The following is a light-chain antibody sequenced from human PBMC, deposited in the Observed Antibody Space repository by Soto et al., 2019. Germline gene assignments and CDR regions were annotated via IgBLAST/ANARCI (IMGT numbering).Light chain of an antibody. CDR1: TSDVGSYDL. J-gene: IGLJ1*01. V-gene: IGLV2-23*01. CDR3: CSYAGSGTFYV. CDR2: EAT. Sequence: QSVLTQPASVSGSPGQSITISCTGTTSDVGSYDLVSWYQQHPGKAPKLMIYEATKRPSGVSNRFSGSKSGNTASLTISGLQAEHEADSFCCSYAGSGTFYVFGTGTKVTVL.